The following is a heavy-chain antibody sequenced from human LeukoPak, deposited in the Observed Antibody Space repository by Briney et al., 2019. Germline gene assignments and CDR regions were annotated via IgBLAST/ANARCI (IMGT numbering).Heavy chain of an antibody. CDR2: XSSSSSYI. CDR1: GFTFSSYS. V-gene: IGHV3-21*01. J-gene: IGHJ4*02. Sequence: GGSLRLSCAASGFTFSSYSMNWVRQAPGKGLEWVSSXSSSSSYIYYADSXKGRFTISRDNAKNSLYLQMNSLRAEDTAVYYXXXXXXXVXAXXXXLGYWGQGTLVTVSS. CDR3: XXXXXXVXAXXXXLGY.